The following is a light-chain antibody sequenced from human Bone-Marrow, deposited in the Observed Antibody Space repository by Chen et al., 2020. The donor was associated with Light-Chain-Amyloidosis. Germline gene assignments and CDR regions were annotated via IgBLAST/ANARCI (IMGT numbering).Light chain of an antibody. J-gene: IGLJ3*02. Sequence: QSVLTQPPSVSAAPGQKVTISCSGSNSNIGINYVSWYQQLPGTSPKLLIYENNQRPSEMPDRVSGSKSGTAATLGVAGLQSGAEADDYGATWDSGLTVWMFGGGTKLTVL. CDR3: ATWDSGLTVWM. CDR1: NSNIGINY. CDR2: ENN. V-gene: IGLV1-51*02.